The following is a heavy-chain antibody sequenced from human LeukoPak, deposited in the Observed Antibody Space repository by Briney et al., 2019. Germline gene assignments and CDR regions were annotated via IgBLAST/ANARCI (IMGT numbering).Heavy chain of an antibody. CDR3: ARSDVLRFLEWFPFDY. CDR2: INTNTGNP. CDR1: GYTFTSYA. Sequence: ASVKVSCKASGYTFTSYAMNWVRQAPGQGLEWMGWINTNTGNPTYAQGFTGQFVFSLDTSVSTAYLQISSLKAEDTAVYYCARSDVLRFLEWFPFDYWGQGTLVTVSS. V-gene: IGHV7-4-1*02. D-gene: IGHD3-3*01. J-gene: IGHJ4*02.